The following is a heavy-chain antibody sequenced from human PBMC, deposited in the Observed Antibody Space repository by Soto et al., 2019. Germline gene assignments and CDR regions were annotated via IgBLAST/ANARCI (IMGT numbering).Heavy chain of an antibody. CDR1: GFTFSSYA. Sequence: EVQLLESGGGLVQPGGSLRLSCAASGFTFSSYAMSWVRQAPGKGLEWVSAISGSGGSTYYADSVKGRFTISSDNSKNTLYLQMNSLRAEDTAVYYCAKESMGGIVGARGHDYWGQGTLVTVSS. V-gene: IGHV3-23*01. J-gene: IGHJ4*02. CDR3: AKESMGGIVGARGHDY. CDR2: ISGSGGST. D-gene: IGHD1-26*01.